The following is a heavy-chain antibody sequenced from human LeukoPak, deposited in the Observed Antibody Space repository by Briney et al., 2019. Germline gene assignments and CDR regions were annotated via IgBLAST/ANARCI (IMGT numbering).Heavy chain of an antibody. CDR3: ARGVDGYNYSDY. V-gene: IGHV3-30-3*01. J-gene: IGHJ4*02. CDR2: ISYDGSNK. Sequence: GGSLRLSCAASGFTFSSYAMHWVRQAPGKGLEWVAVISYDGSNKYYADSVKGRFTISRDNSKNTLYLQMNSLRAEDTAVYYCARGVDGYNYSDYWGQGTLVTVSS. CDR1: GFTFSSYA. D-gene: IGHD5-24*01.